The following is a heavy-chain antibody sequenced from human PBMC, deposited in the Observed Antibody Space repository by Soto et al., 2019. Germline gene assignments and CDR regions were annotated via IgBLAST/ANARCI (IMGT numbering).Heavy chain of an antibody. Sequence: VSVKVSCKASGYTFTTYYLHWVRQSPGQGLEWMGIINPSGGSTNYAQRFQGRVTMTSDTSTSTVYMELSSLRADDTAVYYCARVVVPTTATTSNWFDPWGQGTLVTVSS. CDR3: ARVVVPTTATTSNWFDP. CDR2: INPSGGST. CDR1: GYTFTTYY. J-gene: IGHJ5*02. V-gene: IGHV1-46*01. D-gene: IGHD4-17*01.